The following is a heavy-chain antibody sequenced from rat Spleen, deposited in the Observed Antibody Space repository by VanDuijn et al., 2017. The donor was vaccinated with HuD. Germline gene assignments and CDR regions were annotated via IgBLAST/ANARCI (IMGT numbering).Heavy chain of an antibody. CDR2: ISYDGSTS. D-gene: IGHD4-3*01. J-gene: IGHJ2*01. V-gene: IGHV5-20*01. CDR3: ATEGVGYFDY. CDR1: GFAYNNYY. Sequence: EVQLAESGGGLVQPGGSMKLSCAASGFAYNNYYMAWIRQAPRKGLEWIATISYDGSTSYYRDSVKDRSTISRDNEKSTLYLQMDSLRSEDTATYYCATEGVGYFDYWGQGVMVTVSS.